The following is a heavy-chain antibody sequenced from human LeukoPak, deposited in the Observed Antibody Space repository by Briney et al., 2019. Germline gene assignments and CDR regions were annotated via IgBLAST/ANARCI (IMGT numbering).Heavy chain of an antibody. J-gene: IGHJ6*03. D-gene: IGHD3-3*01. V-gene: IGHV4-34*12. CDR1: GGSFSGYS. CDR2: IIHSGST. Sequence: SETLSLTCAVNGGSFSGYSWSWIRQSPGKGLEWIADIIHSGSTNYNPSLKSRVTISVDTSKNQFSLKLSSVTAADTAVYYCAREGVLRFLEWSPLGYMDVWGKGTTVTVSS. CDR3: AREGVLRFLEWSPLGYMDV.